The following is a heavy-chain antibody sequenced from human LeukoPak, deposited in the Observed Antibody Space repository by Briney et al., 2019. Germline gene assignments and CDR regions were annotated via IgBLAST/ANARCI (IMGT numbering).Heavy chain of an antibody. V-gene: IGHV5-51*01. CDR3: ARHPHLAVAHNYFDP. D-gene: IGHD6-19*01. CDR1: EYSFPNYC. J-gene: IGHJ5*02. CDR2: IYPDDSDT. Sequence: GESLKISCKHSEYSFPNYCIGWVRQMPGKGLEWMGIIYPDDSDTRYSPSFQGQVTISADKSVTTAYVEWSSLRASDTAMYYCARHPHLAVAHNYFDPWGQGTLVTVAS.